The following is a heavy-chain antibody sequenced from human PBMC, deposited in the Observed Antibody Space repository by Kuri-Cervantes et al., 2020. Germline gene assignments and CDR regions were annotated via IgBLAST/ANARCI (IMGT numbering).Heavy chain of an antibody. Sequence: SETLSLTCAVYGGTFRGYYWTWVRQPSGKGLEWIGEIDHGGATNYIPSLKSRVTISLDTSKNQFSLKMNSVTAADTAVYFCGSRPYHDYVWETDYWGQGTQVTVSS. CDR1: GGTFRGYY. CDR2: IDHGGAT. CDR3: GSRPYHDYVWETDY. D-gene: IGHD3-16*01. V-gene: IGHV4-34*01. J-gene: IGHJ4*02.